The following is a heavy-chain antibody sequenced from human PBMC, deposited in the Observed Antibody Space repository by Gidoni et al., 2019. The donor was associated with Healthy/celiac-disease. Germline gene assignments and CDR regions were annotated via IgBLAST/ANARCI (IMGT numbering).Heavy chain of an antibody. CDR3: ARHSVPYYYDSSGSFDY. D-gene: IGHD3-22*01. V-gene: IGHV4-39*01. CDR2: IYYSGST. CDR1: GGSISSSRYY. Sequence: QLQLQESGPGLVKPSETLSLTCPVSGGSISSSRYYWGWIRQPPGKGLEWIGSIYYSGSTYYNPSLKSRVTISVDTSKNQFSLKLSSVTAADTAVYYCARHSVPYYYDSSGSFDYWGQGTLVTVSS. J-gene: IGHJ4*02.